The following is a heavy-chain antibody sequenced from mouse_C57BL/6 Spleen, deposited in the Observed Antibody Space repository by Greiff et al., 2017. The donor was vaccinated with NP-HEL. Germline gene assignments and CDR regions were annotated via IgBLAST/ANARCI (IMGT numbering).Heavy chain of an antibody. CDR2: IHPNSGST. CDR3: ARSGGLRLGGDYCDY. CDR1: GYTFTSYW. D-gene: IGHD2-4*01. Sequence: QVQLQQPGAELVKPGASVKLSCKASGYTFTSYWMHWVKQRPGQGLEWIGMIHPNSGSTNYNEKFKSKATLTVDKSSSTAYMQLSSLTSEDSAVYYCARSGGLRLGGDYCDYWGQGTTLTVSS. J-gene: IGHJ2*01. V-gene: IGHV1-64*01.